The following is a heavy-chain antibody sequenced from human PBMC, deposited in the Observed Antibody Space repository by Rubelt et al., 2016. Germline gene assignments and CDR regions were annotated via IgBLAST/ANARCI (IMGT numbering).Heavy chain of an antibody. D-gene: IGHD6-19*01. CDR2: INPNSGGT. Sequence: QVQLVQSGAEVKKPGASVKVSCKASGYTFTGYYMHWVRQAPGQGLEWMGWINPNSGGTNYARKLQGRVTRTRDTSSSTAYMELSRLRSDDTAVYYCARDLYKGPRWLVAYWGQGTLVTVSS. CDR3: ARDLYKGPRWLVAY. J-gene: IGHJ4*02. CDR1: GYTFTGYY. V-gene: IGHV1-2*02.